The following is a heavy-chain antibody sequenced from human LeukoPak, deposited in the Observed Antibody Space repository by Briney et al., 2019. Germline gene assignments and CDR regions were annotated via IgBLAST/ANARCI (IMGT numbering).Heavy chain of an antibody. CDR3: AREFDTSMIPYFDY. D-gene: IGHD3-16*01. J-gene: IGHJ4*02. V-gene: IGHV3-23*01. Sequence: GGSLRLSCAASGFTFSSYAMSWVRQAPGKGLEWVSAISGSGGSTYYADSVKGRFTISRDNAKSSLYLQMNSLRADDTAFYYCAREFDTSMIPYFDYWGQGTLVTVSS. CDR2: ISGSGGST. CDR1: GFTFSSYA.